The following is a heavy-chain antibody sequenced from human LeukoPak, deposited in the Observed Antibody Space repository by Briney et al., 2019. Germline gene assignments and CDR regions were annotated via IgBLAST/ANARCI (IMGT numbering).Heavy chain of an antibody. CDR2: IYSSGST. CDR3: ATVRGGATDRGWFDP. CDR1: GGSIGSDTYY. D-gene: IGHD1-26*01. V-gene: IGHV4-61*02. Sequence: PTQTLSLTCPLSGGSIGSDTYYWSWIRQPAGKGLEWIGRIYSSGSTNYNPSLKSRITISVDTSKNQFSLKLTSVTAADTAVYYCATVRGGATDRGWFDPWGQGTLVTVSS. J-gene: IGHJ5*02.